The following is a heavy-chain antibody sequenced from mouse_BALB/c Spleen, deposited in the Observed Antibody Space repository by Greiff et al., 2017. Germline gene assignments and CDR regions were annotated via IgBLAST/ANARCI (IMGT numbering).Heavy chain of an antibody. CDR2: ISTYYGDA. CDR3: ARDRYDY. D-gene: IGHD2-14*01. J-gene: IGHJ2*01. V-gene: IGHV1S137*01. Sequence: QVQLQQFGAELVKPGASVKISCKGSGYTFTDYAMHWVKQSHAKSLEWIGVISTYYGDASYNQKFKGKATMTVDKSSSTAYMELARLTSEDSAIYYCARDRYDYWGQGTTLTVSS. CDR1: GYTFTDYA.